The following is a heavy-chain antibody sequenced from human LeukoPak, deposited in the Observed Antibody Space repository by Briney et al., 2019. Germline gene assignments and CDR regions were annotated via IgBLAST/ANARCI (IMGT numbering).Heavy chain of an antibody. CDR2: IWYDGSNK. J-gene: IGHJ4*02. V-gene: IGHV3-33*01. CDR3: VRGPGGTIRLGYFDY. D-gene: IGHD3-16*01. CDR1: GFSFSSYG. Sequence: GGSLRLSCAASGFSFSSYGMPWVRQAPGKGLEWVAVIWYDGSNKYYADSVKGRFTISRDNSKNTLYLQMNSLRAEDTALYYCVRGPGGTIRLGYFDYWGQGTLVTVSS.